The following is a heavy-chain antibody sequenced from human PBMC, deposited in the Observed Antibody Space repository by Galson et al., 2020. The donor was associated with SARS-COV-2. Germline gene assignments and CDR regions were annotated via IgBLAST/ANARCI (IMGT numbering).Heavy chain of an antibody. CDR3: ARIRYYDILTGYIVDV. Sequence: ASVKVSCKAPGYTFTDYYMHWVRQAPGQGLEWMGWINPNSGGTNYAQKFQGRVTMTRDTSISTAYMELSRLRSDDTAVYYWARIRYYDILTGYIVDVWGQGTMVTVSS. CDR2: INPNSGGT. CDR1: GYTFTDYY. V-gene: IGHV1-2*02. J-gene: IGHJ6*02. D-gene: IGHD3-9*01.